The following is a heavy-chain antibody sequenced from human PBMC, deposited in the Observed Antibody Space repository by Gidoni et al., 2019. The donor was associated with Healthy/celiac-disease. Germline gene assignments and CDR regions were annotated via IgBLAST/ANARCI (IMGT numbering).Heavy chain of an antibody. J-gene: IGHJ3*02. V-gene: IGHV3-21*01. CDR1: GFTFSSYS. CDR2: ISSSSSYI. D-gene: IGHD3-22*01. CDR3: NYDSSGYYAFDI. Sequence: EVQLVESGGGLVTPGGSLRLSCAASGFTFSSYSMNWVRQAPGKGLEWVSSISSSSSYIYYADSVKGRFTISRDNAKNSLYLQMNSLRAEDTAVYYCNYDSSGYYAFDIWGQGTMVTVFS.